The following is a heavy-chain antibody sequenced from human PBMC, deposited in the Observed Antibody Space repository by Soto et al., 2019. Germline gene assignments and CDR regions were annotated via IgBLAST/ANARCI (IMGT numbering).Heavy chain of an antibody. D-gene: IGHD1-20*01. CDR1: GFTLRNYA. CDR2: ISANDAGT. Sequence: PGGSLRLSXEASGFTLRNYAMTWVRQAPGKGLEWVSLISANDAGTYYAESVKTRFTISTDQSRNTVYLQMDSLRADDTAIYYCAKAKNDYNWDNRPPFDYWGQGTLVTVSS. V-gene: IGHV3-23*01. J-gene: IGHJ4*02. CDR3: AKAKNDYNWDNRPPFDY.